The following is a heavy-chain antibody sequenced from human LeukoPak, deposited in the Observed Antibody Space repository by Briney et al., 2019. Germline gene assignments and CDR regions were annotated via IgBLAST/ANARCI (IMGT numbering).Heavy chain of an antibody. D-gene: IGHD5-24*01. V-gene: IGHV3-15*01. CDR1: GFTFSSYW. J-gene: IGHJ4*02. CDR2: IKSEPDGGTT. CDR3: ATSPITSPSGTPYYFDH. Sequence: AGGSLRLSCAASGFTFSSYWMSWVRQAPGKGLEWVGRIKSEPDGGTTDYAAPVKGRFTISRDDSKNTLYLQMSSLKTEDTAVYYCATSPITSPSGTPYYFDHWGQGTLVTVSA.